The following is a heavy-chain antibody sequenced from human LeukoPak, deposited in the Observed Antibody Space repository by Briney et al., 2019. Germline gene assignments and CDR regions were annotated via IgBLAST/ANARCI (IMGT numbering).Heavy chain of an antibody. V-gene: IGHV3-49*03. Sequence: GRSLRLSCTASGFTFGDYAMSWFRQAPGKGLEWVGFIRSKAYGGTTEYAASVKVRFTISRDDSKSIAYLQMNSLKTEDTAMYYCTSQFDYGDYDAFDIWGQGTMVTVSS. CDR3: TSQFDYGDYDAFDI. CDR1: GFTFGDYA. D-gene: IGHD4-17*01. CDR2: IRSKAYGGTT. J-gene: IGHJ3*02.